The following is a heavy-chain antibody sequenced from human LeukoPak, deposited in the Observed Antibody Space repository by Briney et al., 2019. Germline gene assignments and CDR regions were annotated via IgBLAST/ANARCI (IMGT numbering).Heavy chain of an antibody. J-gene: IGHJ1*01. V-gene: IGHV3-11*06. CDR3: ARQGLYDSSDFWTFQH. Sequence: PGGSLRLSCAASGFSFSDYYMSWIRQTPEEGPEWLSYISSSSDYKNYADSLKGRFTISRDNAKNSVYLQMNSLRAEDTAVYYCARQGLYDSSDFWTFQHWGQGTLVTVSS. CDR2: ISSSSDYK. D-gene: IGHD3/OR15-3a*01. CDR1: GFSFSDYY.